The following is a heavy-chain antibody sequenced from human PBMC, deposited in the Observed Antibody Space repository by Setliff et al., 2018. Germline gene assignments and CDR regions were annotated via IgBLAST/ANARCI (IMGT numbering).Heavy chain of an antibody. D-gene: IGHD5-18*01. CDR2: ISSSSSTI. V-gene: IGHV3-48*04. Sequence: GGSLRLSCAASGFTFSSYSMNWVRQAPGKGLEWVSYISSSSSTIYYADSVKGRFTVSRDDAKNSLYLQMNSLRVEDTAVYYCARPVDTAMVSPFDYWGQGTLVTVSS. CDR1: GFTFSSYS. J-gene: IGHJ4*02. CDR3: ARPVDTAMVSPFDY.